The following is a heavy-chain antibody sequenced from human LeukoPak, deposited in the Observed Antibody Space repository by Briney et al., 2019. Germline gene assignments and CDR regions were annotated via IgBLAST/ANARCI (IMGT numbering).Heavy chain of an antibody. V-gene: IGHV3-20*04. Sequence: GGSLRLSCAASGFTFSNYWMNWVRQAPGKGLEWVSGINWNGGSTGYADSVKGRFTISRDNAKNSLYLQMNSLRAEDTALYYCARGYIAVAGSIDYWGQGTLVTVSS. CDR2: INWNGGST. CDR3: ARGYIAVAGSIDY. J-gene: IGHJ4*02. D-gene: IGHD6-19*01. CDR1: GFTFSNYW.